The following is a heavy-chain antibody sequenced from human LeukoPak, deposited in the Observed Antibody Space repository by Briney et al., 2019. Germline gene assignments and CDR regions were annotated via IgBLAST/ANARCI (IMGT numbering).Heavy chain of an antibody. CDR3: AGVGISSSSSSYYYYYMDV. J-gene: IGHJ6*03. Sequence: SETLSLTCAVYGGSFSSYYWGWICQPPGKGLEWIGSIYYSGSTYYNPSLKSRVTISVDTSKNQFSLKLSSVTAADTAVYYCAGVGISSSSSSYYYYYMDVWGKGTTVTVSS. D-gene: IGHD6-6*01. V-gene: IGHV4-39*07. CDR2: IYYSGST. CDR1: GGSFSSYY.